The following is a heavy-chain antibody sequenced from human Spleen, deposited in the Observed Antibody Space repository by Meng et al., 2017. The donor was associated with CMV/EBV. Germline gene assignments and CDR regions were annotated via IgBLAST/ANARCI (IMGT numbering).Heavy chain of an antibody. CDR3: TADFTD. Sequence: LLLSCAASGFSFSHAWMHWVRQAPGKGLEWVGRIQSQSDGGTTDYAAPVKGRFTISRDDSKNTLSLQMNSLKTEDTAVYYCTADFTDWGQGTLVTVSS. CDR1: GFSFSHAW. V-gene: IGHV3-15*07. J-gene: IGHJ4*02. CDR2: IQSQSDGGTT.